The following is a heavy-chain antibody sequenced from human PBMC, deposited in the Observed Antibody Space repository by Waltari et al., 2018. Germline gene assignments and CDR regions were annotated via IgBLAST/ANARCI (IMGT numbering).Heavy chain of an antibody. Sequence: QVQLQQWGAGLLKPSETLSLTCAVYGGSFSGYSWSWIRQPPGKGLEWIGEINHSGSTNYNPSLKSRVTISVDTSKNQFSLKLSSVTAADTAVYYCARALGYCSSTSCPRDWNGDAFDIWGQGTMVTVSS. CDR1: GGSFSGYS. D-gene: IGHD2-2*01. J-gene: IGHJ3*02. V-gene: IGHV4-34*01. CDR2: INHSGST. CDR3: ARALGYCSSTSCPRDWNGDAFDI.